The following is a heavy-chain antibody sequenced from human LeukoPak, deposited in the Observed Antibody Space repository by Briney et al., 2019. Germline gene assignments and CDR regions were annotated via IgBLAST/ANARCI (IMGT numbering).Heavy chain of an antibody. CDR2: INTDGSRT. CDR3: ARGLGGSYPFDC. D-gene: IGHD3-16*02. V-gene: IGHV3-74*01. Sequence: PGGSLRLSCAASGFTFSNYWMDWVRQAPGKGLVWVSRINTDGSRTTYADSVKGRFTISRDNAKNTLYLQMNSLRADDTAVYFYARGLGGSYPFDCWGQGALVTVSS. CDR1: GFTFSNYW. J-gene: IGHJ4*02.